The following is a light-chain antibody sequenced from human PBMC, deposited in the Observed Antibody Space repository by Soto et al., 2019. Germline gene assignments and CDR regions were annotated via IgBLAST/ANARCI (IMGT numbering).Light chain of an antibody. Sequence: QSALTQPASVSGSPGQSITVSCTGTSSDIGSYNLVSWYQQHPGKAPKLIIYEVSQRPSGVSNRFSGSKSGNTASLTISGLQAEDEADYYSCSYARTPFYAFGPGPKVTDL. CDR2: EVS. CDR1: SSDIGSYNL. V-gene: IGLV2-23*02. CDR3: CSYARTPFYA. J-gene: IGLJ1*01.